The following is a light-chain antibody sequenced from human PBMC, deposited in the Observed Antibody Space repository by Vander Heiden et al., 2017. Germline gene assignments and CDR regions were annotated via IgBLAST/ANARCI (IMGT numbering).Light chain of an antibody. Sequence: DIQMTQSPSTLSASVGDRVTITCRASQSISSWLAWYQQKPGKAPKLLIYKASSLKSGVPSRFSGSGYGTEFTLTISSRQPDDFASYYCQQDNSYSPWTFGQGTKVEIK. CDR1: QSISSW. V-gene: IGKV1-5*03. CDR3: QQDNSYSPWT. CDR2: KAS. J-gene: IGKJ1*01.